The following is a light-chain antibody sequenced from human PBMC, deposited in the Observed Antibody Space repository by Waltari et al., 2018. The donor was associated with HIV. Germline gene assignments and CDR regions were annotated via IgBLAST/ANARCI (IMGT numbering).Light chain of an antibody. CDR3: CSYGGFTTYV. V-gene: IGLV2-23*01. J-gene: IGLJ1*01. CDR2: EAT. CDR1: SSDVGGYSL. Sequence: QSALTQPASVSGSPGQSITISCIGTSSDVGGYSLVSWYPHHPGKAPQFLICEATERPSGVSNRFSASKSGTTASLTISGLLAEDAADYYCCSYGGFTTYVFGSGTKVTVL.